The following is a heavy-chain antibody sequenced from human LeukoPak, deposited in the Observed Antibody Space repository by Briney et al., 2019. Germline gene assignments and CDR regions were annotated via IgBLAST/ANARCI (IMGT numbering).Heavy chain of an antibody. J-gene: IGHJ6*02. CDR3: ATFTHYGSGSYSFSYYYYGMDV. Sequence: GGSLRLSCAASGFTFSNYSMNWVRQAPGKGLEWVSSISSSSSYIYYADSVKGRFTISRDNAKNSLYLQMNSLRAEDTAVYYCATFTHYGSGSYSFSYYYYGMDVWGQGTAVTVSS. V-gene: IGHV3-21*01. CDR1: GFTFSNYS. D-gene: IGHD3-10*01. CDR2: ISSSSSYI.